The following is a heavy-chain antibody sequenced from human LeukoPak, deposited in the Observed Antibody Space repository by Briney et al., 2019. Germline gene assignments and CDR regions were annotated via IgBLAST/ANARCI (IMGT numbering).Heavy chain of an antibody. CDR1: GYTFTSYG. D-gene: IGHD2-2*01. Sequence: ASVKVSCKASGYTFTSYGISWVRQAPGQGLEWMGWISAYNGNTNYAQKLQGRVTMTTDTSTSTAYMELRSLRSDDTAVYYCARDTDIVVVPAATGLDYWGQGTLVTVPS. CDR2: ISAYNGNT. V-gene: IGHV1-18*01. CDR3: ARDTDIVVVPAATGLDY. J-gene: IGHJ4*02.